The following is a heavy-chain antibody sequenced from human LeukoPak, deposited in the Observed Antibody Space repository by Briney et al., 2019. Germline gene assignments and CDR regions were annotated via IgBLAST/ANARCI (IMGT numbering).Heavy chain of an antibody. D-gene: IGHD2-21*02. CDR2: ISGSGGRT. J-gene: IGHJ6*02. CDR1: GFTFSGYA. CDR3: AKEVYCGRDCYNPGYGVDV. Sequence: PGGSLRLSCAASGFTFSGYAMSWVRQAPGKGLEWVAAISGSGGRTYYADSVKGRFTISRDNSKNTLSLQMNSLRDEDTATYYCAKEVYCGRDCYNPGYGVDVWGQGTTVTVSS. V-gene: IGHV3-23*01.